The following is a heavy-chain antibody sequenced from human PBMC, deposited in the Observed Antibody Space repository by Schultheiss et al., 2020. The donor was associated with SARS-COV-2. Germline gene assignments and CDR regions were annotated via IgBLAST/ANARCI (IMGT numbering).Heavy chain of an antibody. CDR2: ISGSGGST. CDR1: GFTFSSYA. CDR3: ARDPYGSGNYYNDY. V-gene: IGHV3-23*01. J-gene: IGHJ4*02. Sequence: GGSLRLSCAASGFTFSSYAMSWVRQAPGKGLEWVSAISGSGGSTYYADSVKGRFTMSRDNAKNSLYLQMNSLGDGDTAVYYCARDPYGSGNYYNDYWGQGTLVTVSS. D-gene: IGHD3-10*01.